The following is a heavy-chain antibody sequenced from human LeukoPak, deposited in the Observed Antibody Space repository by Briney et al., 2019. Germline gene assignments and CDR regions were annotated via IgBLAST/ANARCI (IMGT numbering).Heavy chain of an antibody. D-gene: IGHD6-19*01. CDR3: AADSSGWSS. CDR2: ISYDGSNK. V-gene: IGHV3-30*03. CDR1: GFTFSSYG. Sequence: GRSLRLSCAASGFTFSSYGMHWVRQAPGKGLEWVAVISYDGSNKYYADSVKGRFTISRDNSKNTLYLQMNSLRAEDTAVYYCAADSSGWSSWGQGTLSPSPQ. J-gene: IGHJ4*02.